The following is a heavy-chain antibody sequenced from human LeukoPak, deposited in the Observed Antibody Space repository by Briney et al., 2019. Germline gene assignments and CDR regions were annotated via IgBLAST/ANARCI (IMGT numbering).Heavy chain of an antibody. Sequence: ASVKVSCRASGYTFTGYYMHWVRQAPGQGLEWMGWINPNSGGTNYAQKFQGWVTMTRDTSISTAYMELTRLSSDDAAVYYCARDDNGADHWGQGTLVTVSS. CDR1: GYTFTGYY. J-gene: IGHJ4*02. CDR2: INPNSGGT. V-gene: IGHV1-2*04. CDR3: ARDDNGADH. D-gene: IGHD4-17*01.